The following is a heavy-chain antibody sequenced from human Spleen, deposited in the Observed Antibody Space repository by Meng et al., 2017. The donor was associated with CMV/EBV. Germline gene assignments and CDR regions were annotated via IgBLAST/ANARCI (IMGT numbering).Heavy chain of an antibody. CDR1: GFTFSNYW. V-gene: IGHV3-74*01. CDR3: VTGYSSGWYVEGADY. Sequence: SGFTFSNYWMHWVRQAPGKGLVWVSNINGDGGSTTYADSVKSRFTISRDNAKNTLYLQMNSLRAEDTAVYYCVTGYSSGWYVEGADYWGQGILVTVSS. CDR2: INGDGGST. J-gene: IGHJ4*02. D-gene: IGHD6-19*01.